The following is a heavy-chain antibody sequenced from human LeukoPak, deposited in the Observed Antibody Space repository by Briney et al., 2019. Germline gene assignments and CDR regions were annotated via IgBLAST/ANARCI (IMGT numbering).Heavy chain of an antibody. CDR2: ISFDGSDK. J-gene: IGHJ3*02. Sequence: GGSLRLSCAASGFTFSSYGMHWVRQAPGKGLEWVALISFDGSDKSYADSVKGRFTISRDLSKNTLYLQMNSLRPEDTAVYYCAKPYSSSWVGAFDIWGQGTLVTVSS. CDR3: AKPYSSSWVGAFDI. D-gene: IGHD6-6*01. CDR1: GFTFSSYG. V-gene: IGHV3-30*18.